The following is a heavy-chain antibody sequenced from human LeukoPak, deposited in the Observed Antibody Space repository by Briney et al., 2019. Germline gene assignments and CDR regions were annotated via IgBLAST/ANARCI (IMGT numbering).Heavy chain of an antibody. V-gene: IGHV4-39*07. CDR1: GGSISSSSYY. Sequence: SETLSLTCTVSGGSISSSSYYWGWIRQTPGKGLEWIGSISHTGSTYHNPSLKSRVIISVDMSKNQFSLRLTSVTAADTAVYYCARDQPENRHFDYWGQGTLVTVSS. CDR2: ISHTGST. D-gene: IGHD1-14*01. CDR3: ARDQPENRHFDY. J-gene: IGHJ4*02.